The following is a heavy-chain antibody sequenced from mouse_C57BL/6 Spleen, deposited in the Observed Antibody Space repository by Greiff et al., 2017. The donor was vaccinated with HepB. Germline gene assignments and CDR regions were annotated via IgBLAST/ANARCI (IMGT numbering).Heavy chain of an antibody. D-gene: IGHD1-1*01. CDR2: FYPGSGSI. V-gene: IGHV1-62-2*01. J-gene: IGHJ4*01. CDR3: ARHEDRYYGRGDAMDY. CDR1: GYTFTEYT. Sequence: QVQLQQSGAELVKPGASVKLSCKASGYTFTEYTIHWVKQRSGQGLEWIGWFYPGSGSIKYNEKFKDKATLTADKSSSTVYMEPSRLTSEDSAVYFCARHEDRYYGRGDAMDYWGQGTSVTVSS.